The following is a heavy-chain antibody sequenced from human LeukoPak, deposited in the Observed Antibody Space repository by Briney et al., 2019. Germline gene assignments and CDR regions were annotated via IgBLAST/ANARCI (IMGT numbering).Heavy chain of an antibody. CDR1: GGSFSGYY. CDR3: ARARTYAFDI. V-gene: IGHV4-34*01. D-gene: IGHD6-6*01. CDR2: INHSGST. J-gene: IGHJ3*02. Sequence: SETLSLTCAAYGGSFSGYYWSWIRQPPGKGLEWIGEINHSGSTNYNPSLKSRVTISVDTSKNQFSLKLSSVTAADTAVYYCARARTYAFDIWGQGTMVTVSS.